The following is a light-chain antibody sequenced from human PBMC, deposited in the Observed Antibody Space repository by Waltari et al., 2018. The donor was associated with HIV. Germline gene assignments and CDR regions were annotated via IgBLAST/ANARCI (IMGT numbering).Light chain of an antibody. CDR3: QSFAGIDHEGV. CDR2: VDD. V-gene: IGLV6-57*04. CDR1: SGYIGSNY. J-gene: IGLJ3*02. Sequence: NFMLAQPHSLSESPGKTVTISCTRSSGYIGSNYVQWFQKRPGSAPTSMLYVDDLLPSVFPVRFTCFSYASCNSASLTISGLQTEDEADYDGQSFAGIDHEGVFGGGTKVTVL.